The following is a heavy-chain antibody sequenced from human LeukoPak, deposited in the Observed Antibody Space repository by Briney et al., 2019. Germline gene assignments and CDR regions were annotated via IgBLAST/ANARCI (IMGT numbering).Heavy chain of an antibody. Sequence: GASVKVSCKVSGYTLTELSMHWVRQAPGKGLEWMGGFDPEDGETIYAQKFQGRVTTTEDTSTDTAYMELSSLRSEDTAVYYCATGVLSPLDEYYFDYWGQGTLVTVSS. CDR3: ATGVLSPLDEYYFDY. D-gene: IGHD2-8*02. CDR2: FDPEDGET. CDR1: GYTLTELS. J-gene: IGHJ4*02. V-gene: IGHV1-24*01.